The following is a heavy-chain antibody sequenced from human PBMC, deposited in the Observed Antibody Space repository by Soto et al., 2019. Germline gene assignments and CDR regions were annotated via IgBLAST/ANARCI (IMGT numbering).Heavy chain of an antibody. D-gene: IGHD2-8*01. V-gene: IGHV1-2*04. Sequence: ASVKVSCKASGYSSTDYHIHWVRQAPGQGLEGLGRINPKSGGTSTAQKFQGWVTMTTDTSIRPAAMALTRLTSDDTAIYYCARGDSTDCSNGVCSFFYNHDMDVWGQGTTVTVSS. CDR3: ARGDSTDCSNGVCSFFYNHDMDV. J-gene: IGHJ6*02. CDR2: INPKSGGT. CDR1: GYSSTDYH.